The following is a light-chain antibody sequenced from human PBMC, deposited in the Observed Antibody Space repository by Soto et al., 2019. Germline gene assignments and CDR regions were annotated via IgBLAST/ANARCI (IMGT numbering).Light chain of an antibody. Sequence: QSVLTQPPSASGSPGQSVTISCTGTSSDVGGYNSVSWYQQHPGKAPQLMIYEVSKRPSGVPDRFSGSKSGNTASLTVSGLQAEDEADYYCSSYAGSTNYVLFGGGTKLTVL. J-gene: IGLJ2*01. CDR2: EVS. CDR1: SSDVGGYNS. V-gene: IGLV2-8*01. CDR3: SSYAGSTNYVL.